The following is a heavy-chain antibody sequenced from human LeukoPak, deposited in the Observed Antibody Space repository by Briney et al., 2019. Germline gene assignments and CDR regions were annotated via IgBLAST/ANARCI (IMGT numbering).Heavy chain of an antibody. CDR2: ISSDGRNI. V-gene: IGHV3-30-3*01. Sequence: GRSLRLSCAASGFTFSTYSMHWVRQAPGKGLEWVAVISSDGRNIYYADSVKGRFTISRDNSKNTLYLQMNSLRAEDMAVYYCARDRIMPSAGEPFDYWGQGTLVTVSS. CDR1: GFTFSTYS. J-gene: IGHJ4*02. D-gene: IGHD3-16*01. CDR3: ARDRIMPSAGEPFDY.